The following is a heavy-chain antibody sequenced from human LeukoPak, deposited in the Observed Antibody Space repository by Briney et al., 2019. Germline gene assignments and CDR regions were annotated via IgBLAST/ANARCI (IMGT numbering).Heavy chain of an antibody. CDR3: ARGNYYDSSGYKTG. CDR1: GFTFSSYS. J-gene: IGHJ4*02. Sequence: GGSLTLSCAASGFTFSSYSMNWVRQAPGKGLEWVSYISSSSSTIYYADSVKGRFTISRDNAKNSLYLQMNSLRDEDTAVYYCARGNYYDSSGYKTGRGQGTLVTVSS. CDR2: ISSSSSTI. V-gene: IGHV3-48*02. D-gene: IGHD3-22*01.